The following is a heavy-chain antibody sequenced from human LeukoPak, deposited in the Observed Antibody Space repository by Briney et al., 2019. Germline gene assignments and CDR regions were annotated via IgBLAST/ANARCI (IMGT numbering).Heavy chain of an antibody. CDR1: GDSISSSSYY. J-gene: IGHJ4*02. CDR3: ARHKGTTLDY. Sequence: SETLSLTRTVSGDSISSSSYYWGWIRQPPGKGLGWIGRIYYSGTTYYNPSLKSRVTISVDTSKNQFSLKLRSVTAAHTAVYYCARHKGTTLDYWGQGTLVTVSP. CDR2: IYYSGTT. V-gene: IGHV4-39*01. D-gene: IGHD4-17*01.